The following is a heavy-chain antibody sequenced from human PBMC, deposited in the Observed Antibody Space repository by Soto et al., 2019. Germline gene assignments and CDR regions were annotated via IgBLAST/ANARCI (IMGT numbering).Heavy chain of an antibody. Sequence: GGSLRLSCAASGFAFNRYTMHWVRQAPGKGLEWVALISSDGNTKYYADSVKGRFTISRDSSKNTLYLQMNSLRAEDTAVYYCAREKAYYYDSTRGMDVWGQGTTVTVSS. CDR3: AREKAYYYDSTRGMDV. CDR2: ISSDGNTK. D-gene: IGHD3-22*01. V-gene: IGHV3-30-3*01. J-gene: IGHJ6*02. CDR1: GFAFNRYT.